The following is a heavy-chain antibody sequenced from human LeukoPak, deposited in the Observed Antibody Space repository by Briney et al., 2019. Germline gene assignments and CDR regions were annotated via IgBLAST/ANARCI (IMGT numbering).Heavy chain of an antibody. CDR2: IHVSSNII. CDR3: ARDCSTTPMVGYNWFDP. V-gene: IGHV3-48*01. Sequence: GGSLRLSCAASGFTFSSYSMNWVRQAPGKGLEWISYIHVSSNIIFYADSVKGRFTISRDNAKNSPYLQMNSLRAEDTAVYYCARDCSTTPMVGYNWFDPWGQGTPVTVSS. D-gene: IGHD2/OR15-2a*01. CDR1: GFTFSSYS. J-gene: IGHJ5*02.